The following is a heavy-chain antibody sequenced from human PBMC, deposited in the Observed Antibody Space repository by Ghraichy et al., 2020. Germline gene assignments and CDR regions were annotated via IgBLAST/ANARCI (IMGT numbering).Heavy chain of an antibody. Sequence: GESLRLCCAASGFTFSSYWMHWVRQAPGKGLVWVSRINSDGSSTTYADSVKGRFTISRDNAKNTVYLQMHSLRAEDTAVYYCGRDKIVAAIDYWGQGTLVTVSS. V-gene: IGHV3-74*03. J-gene: IGHJ4*02. D-gene: IGHD6-25*01. CDR1: GFTFSSYW. CDR2: INSDGSST. CDR3: GRDKIVAAIDY.